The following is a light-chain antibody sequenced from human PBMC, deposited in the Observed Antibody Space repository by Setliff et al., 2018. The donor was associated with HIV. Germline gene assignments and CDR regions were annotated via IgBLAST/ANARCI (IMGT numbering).Light chain of an antibody. CDR2: EVT. Sequence: QSALTQPPSASGSPGQSVTISCTGTSSDVGGYIYVSWYQQYPGKAPKLIIYEVTNRPSGVSNRFSGPKSGNTASLTISGLQAEDEADYYCNSFTSSSAYVLFGGGTKATVL. V-gene: IGLV2-14*01. J-gene: IGLJ2*01. CDR3: NSFTSSSAYVL. CDR1: SSDVGGYIY.